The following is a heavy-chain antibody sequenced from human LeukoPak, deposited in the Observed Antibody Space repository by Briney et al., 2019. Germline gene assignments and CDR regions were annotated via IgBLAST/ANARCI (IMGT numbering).Heavy chain of an antibody. J-gene: IGHJ4*02. D-gene: IGHD1-14*01. CDR3: ARGDTGAPDFDY. CDR1: GFPFSSYS. V-gene: IGHV3-21*01. CDR2: IRSGGGHI. Sequence: GGSLRLSCAASGFPFSSYSMIWVRQAPGKGREGVSFIRSGGGHIFYADSVKGRFTISRDNAKNSLHLQMDSLRAEDTAVYYCARGDTGAPDFDYWGQGTLVTVSA.